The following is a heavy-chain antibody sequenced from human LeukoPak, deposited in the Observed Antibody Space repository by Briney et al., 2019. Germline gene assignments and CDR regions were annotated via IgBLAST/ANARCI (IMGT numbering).Heavy chain of an antibody. J-gene: IGHJ4*02. V-gene: IGHV3-23*01. CDR1: GFTFSSYA. D-gene: IGHD3-3*01. Sequence: GGSLRLSCAASGFTFSSYAMSWVRQAPGKGLEWVSAISGSGGSTYQADSVKGRFTISRDNSKNTLYLQMNSLRTEDTAVYYCAKSLRFLEWLSSDWCQGTLVTVSS. CDR2: ISGSGGST. CDR3: AKSLRFLEWLSSD.